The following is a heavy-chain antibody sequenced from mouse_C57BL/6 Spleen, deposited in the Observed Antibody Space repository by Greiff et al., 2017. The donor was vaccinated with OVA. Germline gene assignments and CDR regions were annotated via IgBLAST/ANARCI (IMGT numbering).Heavy chain of an antibody. CDR1: GFNIKDDY. Sequence: EVQLQQSGAELVRPGASVKLSCTASGFNIKDDYMHWVKQRPEQGLEWIGWIDPENGDTEYASKFQGKATITADTSSNTAYLQLSSLTSEDTAVYYCTTPSYGSSWYFDVWGTGTTGTVSS. V-gene: IGHV14-4*01. D-gene: IGHD1-1*01. CDR2: IDPENGDT. CDR3: TTPSYGSSWYFDV. J-gene: IGHJ1*03.